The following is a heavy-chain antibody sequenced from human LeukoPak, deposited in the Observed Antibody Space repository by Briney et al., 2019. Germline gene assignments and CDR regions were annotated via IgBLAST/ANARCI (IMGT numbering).Heavy chain of an antibody. CDR3: ARAQLVVITPDAFDI. D-gene: IGHD3-22*01. Sequence: SETLSLTCTVSGGSISSYYRSWIQQPPGKGLEWIGYIYYSGSTNYNPSLKSRVTISVDTSKNQFSLKLSSVTAADTAVYYCARAQLVVITPDAFDIWGQGTMVTVSS. J-gene: IGHJ3*02. V-gene: IGHV4-59*13. CDR1: GGSISSYY. CDR2: IYYSGST.